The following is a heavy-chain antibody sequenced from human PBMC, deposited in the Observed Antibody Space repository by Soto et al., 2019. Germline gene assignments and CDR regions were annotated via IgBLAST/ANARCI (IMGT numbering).Heavy chain of an antibody. CDR3: ARDRDYFGSGTMGYFDY. CDR2: IYYSGST. V-gene: IGHV4-31*03. D-gene: IGHD3-10*01. Sequence: SETLSLTCTVSGGSISSGDYYWNWIRQHPGKGLEWIGHIYYSGSTYYNPSLKSRLTISVDTSKNQFSLKLSSVTAADTAVYYCARDRDYFGSGTMGYFDYWGQGTLVTVSS. J-gene: IGHJ4*02. CDR1: GGSISSGDYY.